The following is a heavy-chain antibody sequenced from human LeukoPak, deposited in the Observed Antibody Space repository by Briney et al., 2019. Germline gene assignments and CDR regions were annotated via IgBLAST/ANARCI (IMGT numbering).Heavy chain of an antibody. J-gene: IGHJ4*02. Sequence: GGSLRLSCAASGFTFQNYAMSWVRQAPGKGLEWASSISGSGPSTDYADSVKGRFTIPRDKAKNTLYLQMNSLRAEDTAVYYCARDRDTAMGLWGQGTLVTVSS. D-gene: IGHD5-18*01. CDR2: ISGSGPST. V-gene: IGHV3-23*01. CDR1: GFTFQNYA. CDR3: ARDRDTAMGL.